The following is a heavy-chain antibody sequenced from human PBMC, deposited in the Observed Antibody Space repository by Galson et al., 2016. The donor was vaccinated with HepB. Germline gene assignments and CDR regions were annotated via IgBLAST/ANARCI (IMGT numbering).Heavy chain of an antibody. CDR3: ARYVGARSPTTPASFDY. CDR1: GGPISSSSYY. V-gene: IGHV4-39*02. J-gene: IGHJ4*02. CDR2: IYYSGYT. Sequence: ETLSLTCTVSGGPISSSSYYWGWIRQPPGKGLEWIGSIYYSGYTYYNPSLKSRVIVSLDTSKNHFSLILTSVTAADTAVYYCARYVGARSPTTPASFDYWGQGTLVTVSS. D-gene: IGHD1-26*01.